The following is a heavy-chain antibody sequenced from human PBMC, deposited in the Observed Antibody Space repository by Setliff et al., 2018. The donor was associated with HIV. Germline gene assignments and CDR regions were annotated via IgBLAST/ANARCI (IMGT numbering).Heavy chain of an antibody. Sequence: GSLRLSCAASGFTFSDFSMSWIRQAPGKGLEWISYISSSDNTMYYADSVKGRFTISRDNAKNSLFLQLNSLRAEDAAVYYCARDGAYNIFTGLVAFDYWGQGTLVTVSS. V-gene: IGHV3-11*04. CDR2: ISSSDNTM. D-gene: IGHD3-9*01. J-gene: IGHJ4*02. CDR1: GFTFSDFS. CDR3: ARDGAYNIFTGLVAFDY.